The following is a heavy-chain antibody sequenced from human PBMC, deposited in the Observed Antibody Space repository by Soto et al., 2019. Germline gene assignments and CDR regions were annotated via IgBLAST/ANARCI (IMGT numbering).Heavy chain of an antibody. J-gene: IGHJ6*02. D-gene: IGHD4-17*01. CDR1: GFSLSTSGMC. CDR3: ARIPYGNYPYYYGMDV. CDR2: IDWDDDK. V-gene: IGHV2-70*01. Sequence: SGPTLVNPTQTLTLTCTFSGFSLSTSGMCVSWIRQPPGKALEWLALIDWDDDKYYSTSLKTRLTISKDTSKNQVVLTMTNMDPVDTATYYCARIPYGNYPYYYGMDVWGQGTTVTVSS.